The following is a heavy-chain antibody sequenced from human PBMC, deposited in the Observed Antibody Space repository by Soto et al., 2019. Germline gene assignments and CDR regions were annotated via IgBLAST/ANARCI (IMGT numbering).Heavy chain of an antibody. V-gene: IGHV4-59*01. D-gene: IGHD3-3*01. CDR1: GGSISSCY. J-gene: IGHJ4*02. CDR3: ARGRITTFGVASRFFYX. Sequence: SETLSLTFTVSGGSISSCYWSWIRQPPGKGLEWILYIYYSGSTNYNNSLKSRVTISVDTYKKKFSLKLSSVTAADTAVYYCARGRITTFGVASRFFYXWGQGTLFTVSX. CDR2: IYYSGST.